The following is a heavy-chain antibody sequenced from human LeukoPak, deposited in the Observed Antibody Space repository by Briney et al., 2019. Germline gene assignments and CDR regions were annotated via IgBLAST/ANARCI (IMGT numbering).Heavy chain of an antibody. Sequence: SETLSLTCTVSGGSVSSGSYYWSWIRQPPGKGLEWIGYIYYSGSTNYNPSLKSRVTISVDTSKNQFSLKLSSVTAADTAVYYCARDKRLLWFGDLYYGMDVWGKGTTVTVSS. CDR3: ARDKRLLWFGDLYYGMDV. V-gene: IGHV4-61*01. D-gene: IGHD3-10*01. CDR2: IYYSGST. CDR1: GGSVSSGSYY. J-gene: IGHJ6*04.